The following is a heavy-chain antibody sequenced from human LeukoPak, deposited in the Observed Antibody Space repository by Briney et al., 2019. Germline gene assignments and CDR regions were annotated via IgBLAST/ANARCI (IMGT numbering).Heavy chain of an antibody. CDR1: GFTFSTFW. V-gene: IGHV3-7*01. Sequence: GGSLRLSCEASGFTFSTFWMTWVRQVPGKGLEWVANIKQDGSERNYVDSVKGRFTISRDNAKNSLYLQMNSLRAEDTAVYYCARGGIAVAGPFDYWGQGTLVTVSS. CDR3: ARGGIAVAGPFDY. J-gene: IGHJ4*02. D-gene: IGHD6-19*01. CDR2: IKQDGSER.